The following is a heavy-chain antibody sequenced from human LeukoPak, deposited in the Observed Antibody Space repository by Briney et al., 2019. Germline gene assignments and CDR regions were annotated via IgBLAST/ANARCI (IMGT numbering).Heavy chain of an antibody. D-gene: IGHD5-18*01. Sequence: SVKVSCKASGGTFSSYAISWVRQAPGQGLEWMGGIIPIFGTANYAQKFQGRVTITADKSTSTAYMELSSLRSEDTAVYYCATVDTAMVAGYFDLWGRGTLVTVSS. V-gene: IGHV1-69*06. CDR2: IIPIFGTA. CDR1: GGTFSSYA. J-gene: IGHJ2*01. CDR3: ATVDTAMVAGYFDL.